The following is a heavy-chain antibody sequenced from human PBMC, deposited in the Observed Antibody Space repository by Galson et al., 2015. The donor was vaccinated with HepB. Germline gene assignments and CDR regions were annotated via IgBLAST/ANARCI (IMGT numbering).Heavy chain of an antibody. V-gene: IGHV3-30*18. CDR3: AKDFIDSSGYYFTFGAFDI. CDR1: GFTFSSYG. D-gene: IGHD3-22*01. CDR2: ISYDGSNK. Sequence: SLRLSCAASGFTFSSYGMHWVRQAPGKGLEWVAVISYDGSNKYYADSVKGRFTISRDNSKNTLYLQMNSLRAEDTAVYYCAKDFIDSSGYYFTFGAFDIWGQGTMVTVSS. J-gene: IGHJ3*02.